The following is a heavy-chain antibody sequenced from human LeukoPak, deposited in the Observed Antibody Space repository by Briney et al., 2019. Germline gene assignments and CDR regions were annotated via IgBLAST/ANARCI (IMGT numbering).Heavy chain of an antibody. J-gene: IGHJ6*03. D-gene: IGHD1-7*01. CDR3: ARFTGTTNYYYMDV. CDR2: IYTSGST. CDR1: GGSISSYY. Sequence: SETLSLTCTVSGGSISSYYWSWIRQPAGKGLEWIGRIYTSGSTNYNPSLKSRVTISVDTSKNQFSLKLSSVTAADTAVYYCARFTGTTNYYYMDVWGKGTTVTVSS. V-gene: IGHV4-4*07.